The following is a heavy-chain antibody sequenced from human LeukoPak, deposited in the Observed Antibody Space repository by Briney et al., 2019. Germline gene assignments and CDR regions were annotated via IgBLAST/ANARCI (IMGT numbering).Heavy chain of an antibody. J-gene: IGHJ4*02. Sequence: PGGSLRLSCAASGFTFSNAWMSWVRQAPGKGLEWVGRIKSKTDGGTTDYAAPVKDRFTISRDDSKNTLFLEMNSLKTEDTAVYYCTTGFRMITFGGVRGNYFDYWGQGTLVTVSS. CDR1: GFTFSNAW. CDR2: IKSKTDGGTT. D-gene: IGHD3-16*01. CDR3: TTGFRMITFGGVRGNYFDY. V-gene: IGHV3-15*01.